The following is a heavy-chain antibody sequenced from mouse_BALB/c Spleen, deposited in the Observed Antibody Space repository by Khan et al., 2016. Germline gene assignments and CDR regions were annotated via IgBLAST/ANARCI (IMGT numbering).Heavy chain of an antibody. CDR3: TRSQGYYAMDY. V-gene: IGHV3-1*02. Sequence: EVQLQESGPDLVKPSQSLSLTCTVTGYSITSGYSWHWIRQFPGNKLECMGYIHHSGGTKYIPSLQSRISITRDTSKNQFFLQLNSVTPEDTATYYCTRSQGYYAMDYWGQGTSVTVSS. CDR1: GYSITSGYS. CDR2: IHHSGGT. J-gene: IGHJ4*01.